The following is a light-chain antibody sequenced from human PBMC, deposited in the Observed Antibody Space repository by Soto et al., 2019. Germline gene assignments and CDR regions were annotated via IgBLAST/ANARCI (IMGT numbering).Light chain of an antibody. CDR3: QQLNSYPLT. Sequence: EIVMTQSPATLSVSPGERGTLSCRASQSVSNNLAWYQQKPGQAPRLLIYGASTRATGIPARFSGSGSGTEFTLTISSLQPEDFATYYCQQLNSYPLTFGGGTKVDIK. V-gene: IGKV3-15*01. CDR2: GAS. CDR1: QSVSNN. J-gene: IGKJ4*01.